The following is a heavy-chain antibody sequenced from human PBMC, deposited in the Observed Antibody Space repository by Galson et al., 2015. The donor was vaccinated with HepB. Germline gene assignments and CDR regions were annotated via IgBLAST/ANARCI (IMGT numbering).Heavy chain of an antibody. CDR2: INTNTGSP. CDR3: ARGRTLHWLVRGLGY. Sequence: SVKVSCKASGYTFTTYAMNWVRQAPGQGLEWMGWINTNTGSPTYAQGFTGWFVFSLDTSVSTAYLQISSLKAEDTAVYYCARGRTLHWLVRGLGYWGQGTLVTVSS. CDR1: GYTFTTYA. J-gene: IGHJ4*02. V-gene: IGHV7-4-1*02. D-gene: IGHD6-19*01.